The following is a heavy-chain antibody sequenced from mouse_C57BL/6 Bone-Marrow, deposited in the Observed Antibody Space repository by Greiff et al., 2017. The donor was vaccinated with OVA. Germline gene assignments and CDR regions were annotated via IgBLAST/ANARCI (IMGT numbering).Heavy chain of an antibody. J-gene: IGHJ3*01. CDR1: GYAFTNYL. CDR3: ARSRKPPYGFAY. D-gene: IGHD6-1*01. CDR2: INPGSGGT. V-gene: IGHV1-54*01. Sequence: QVQLQQSGAELVRPGTSVKVSCKASGYAFTNYLIEWVKQRPGQGLEWIGVINPGSGGTNYNEKFKGKATLTADKSSSTAYMQLSSLTSEDSAVYFCARSRKPPYGFAYWGQGTLVTVSA.